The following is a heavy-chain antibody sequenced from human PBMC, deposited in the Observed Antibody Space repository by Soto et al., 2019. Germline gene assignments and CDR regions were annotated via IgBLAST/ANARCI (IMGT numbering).Heavy chain of an antibody. CDR1: GASISSYY. V-gene: IGHV4-59*08. Sequence: PSDTLSLTCTVSGASISSYYWSWIRQPPGKGMKRIGYIYYSGSTNYNPSLKSRVIISVDTSKNQSPLKLSSVTAADTAVYYCVRQFNFWELLENNNLFYSWSQGSLVTVSS. J-gene: IGHJ5*01. CDR2: IYYSGST. D-gene: IGHD3-10*01. CDR3: VRQFNFWELLENNNLFYS.